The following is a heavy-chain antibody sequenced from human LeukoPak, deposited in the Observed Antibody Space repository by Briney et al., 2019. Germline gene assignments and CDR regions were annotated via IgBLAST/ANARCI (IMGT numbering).Heavy chain of an antibody. J-gene: IGHJ4*02. CDR1: VYTYTGYY. CDR3: ARVYYRSGSYYAYFDY. Sequence: ASVKVSCKDSVYTYTGYYMHWVRQAPGQGLEWMGWVNPNSGGTNYAQKFQGRVTMTRDTSISTAYMELSSLRSEDTAVYYCARVYYRSGSYYAYFDYWGQGTLVTVSS. CDR2: VNPNSGGT. V-gene: IGHV1-2*02. D-gene: IGHD3-10*01.